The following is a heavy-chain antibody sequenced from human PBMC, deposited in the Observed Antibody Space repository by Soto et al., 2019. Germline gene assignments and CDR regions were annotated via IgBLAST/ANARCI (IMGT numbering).Heavy chain of an antibody. CDR2: IYYSGST. J-gene: IGHJ6*03. D-gene: IGHD2-2*01. V-gene: IGHV4-59*01. CDR1: GGSISSYY. Sequence: SETLSLTCTVSGGSISSYYWSWIRQPPGKGLEWIGYIYYSGSTNYNPSLKSRVTISVDTSKNQFSLKLSSVTAADTAVYYCARDRSTGYMDVWGKGTTVTVSS. CDR3: ARDRSTGYMDV.